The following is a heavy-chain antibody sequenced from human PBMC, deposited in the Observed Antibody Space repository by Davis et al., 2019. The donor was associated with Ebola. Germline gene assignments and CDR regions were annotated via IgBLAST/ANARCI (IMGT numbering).Heavy chain of an antibody. CDR3: ARGHFYDSRGYFS. CDR2: IFYSGAT. J-gene: IGHJ5*02. CDR1: GVSIRSGEYY. V-gene: IGHV4-31*03. D-gene: IGHD3-22*01. Sequence: SETLSLTCTVSGVSIRSGEYYWSWIRQHPGKGLEWIGHIFYSGATYYNPSLKGRITISIDTSKNQFSLELSSVTAADTAVYYCARGHFYDSRGYFSWGQGTPVTVSS.